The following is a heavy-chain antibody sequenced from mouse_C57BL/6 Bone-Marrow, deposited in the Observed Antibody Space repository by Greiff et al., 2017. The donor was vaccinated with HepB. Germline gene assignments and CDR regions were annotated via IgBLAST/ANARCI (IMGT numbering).Heavy chain of an antibody. CDR2: IHPNSGST. CDR1: GYTFTSYW. Sequence: VQLQQSGAELVKPGASVKLSCKASGYTFTSYWMHWVKQRPGQGLEWIGMIHPNSGSTNYNEKFKSKATLTVDKSSSTAYMQLSSLTSEDSAVYYCARRYYGNPWFAYWGQGTLVTVSA. CDR3: ARRYYGNPWFAY. J-gene: IGHJ3*01. D-gene: IGHD2-1*01. V-gene: IGHV1-64*01.